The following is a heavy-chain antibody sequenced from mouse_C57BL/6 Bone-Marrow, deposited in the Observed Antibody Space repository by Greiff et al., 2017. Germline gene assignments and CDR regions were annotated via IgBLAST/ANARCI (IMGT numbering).Heavy chain of an antibody. Sequence: EVKLVESGGGLVKPGGSLKLSCAASGFTFSDYGMHWVRQAPEKGLEWVAYISRGSSTTYYADTVKGRFTISRDNAKNTLSLQITSLRSEGTAMYYGAREYYCGSSYKSKSYYFDYWGQGTTLTVSS. V-gene: IGHV5-17*01. D-gene: IGHD1-1*01. J-gene: IGHJ2*01. CDR1: GFTFSDYG. CDR2: ISRGSSTT. CDR3: AREYYCGSSYKSKSYYFDY.